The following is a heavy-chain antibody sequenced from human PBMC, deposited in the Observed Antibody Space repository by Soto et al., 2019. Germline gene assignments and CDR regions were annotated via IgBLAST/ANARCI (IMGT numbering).Heavy chain of an antibody. CDR3: ARLGGRIAAAGNWGAS. CDR2: IYYSGST. D-gene: IGHD6-13*01. Sequence: QLQLQESGPGLVKPSETLSLTCTVSGGSISSSSYYWGWIRQPPGKGLEWIGSIYYSGSTYYNPSLKSRVTISVDTSKNQFSLKLGSVTAADTAVYYCARLGGRIAAAGNWGASWGQGTLVTVSS. J-gene: IGHJ4*02. V-gene: IGHV4-39*01. CDR1: GGSISSSSYY.